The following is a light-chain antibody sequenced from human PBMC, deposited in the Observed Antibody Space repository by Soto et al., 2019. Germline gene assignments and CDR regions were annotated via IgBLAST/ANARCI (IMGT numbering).Light chain of an antibody. CDR3: SSYSPSHVF. Sequence: QSSLTQPPSASGSPGQSVTISCTGTSSDIGGYNYNYVSWYQQHPGKAPKLMIYEVNQRPSGVPDRFSGSKSGNTASLTVSGLRADDEAEYYCSSYSPSHVFFGGGTKLTVL. CDR2: EVN. J-gene: IGLJ2*01. CDR1: SSDIGGYNYNY. V-gene: IGLV2-8*01.